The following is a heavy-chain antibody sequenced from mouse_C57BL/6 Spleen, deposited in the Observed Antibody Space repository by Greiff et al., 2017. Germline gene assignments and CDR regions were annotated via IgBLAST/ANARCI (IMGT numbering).Heavy chain of an antibody. D-gene: IGHD1-1*01. CDR2: INPSTGGT. V-gene: IGHV1-42*01. J-gene: IGHJ3*01. CDR1: GYSFTGYY. Sequence: EVQLQQSGPELVKPGASVKISCKASGYSFTGYYMNWVKQSPEKSLVWIGEINPSTGGTTYNQKFKAKATLTVDKSSSTAYMQLKSLTSEDSAVYYCARGNYYGSSYGFAYWGQGTLVTVSA. CDR3: ARGNYYGSSYGFAY.